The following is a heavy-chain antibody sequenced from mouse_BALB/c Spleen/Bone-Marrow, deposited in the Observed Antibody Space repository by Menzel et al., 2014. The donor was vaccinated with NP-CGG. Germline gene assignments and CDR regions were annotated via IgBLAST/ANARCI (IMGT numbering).Heavy chain of an antibody. CDR2: IDPANGNT. CDR3: ARWEYYAMDY. CDR1: GFNIKDTY. V-gene: IGHV14-3*02. D-gene: IGHD4-1*01. J-gene: IGHJ4*01. Sequence: EVKLMESGAELVKPGASVKLSCTASGFNIKDTYMHWVKQRPEQGLEWIGRIDPANGNTKYDPKFQGKATITADTSSNTGYLQLSSLTSEDTAVYYCARWEYYAMDYWGQGTSVTVSS.